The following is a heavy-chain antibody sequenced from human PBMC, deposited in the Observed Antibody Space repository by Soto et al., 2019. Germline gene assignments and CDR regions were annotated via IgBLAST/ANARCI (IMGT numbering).Heavy chain of an antibody. Sequence: QVQLVQSGAEVKKPGSSVKVSCKASGGTFSSYAIRWVRQAPGQGLEWMGGIIPIFGTANYAQKFQGRVTITADESTSTAYMELSSLRSEDTAVYYCAIHTLGYCSSTSCYGDYYYGMDVWGQWTTVTVSS. D-gene: IGHD2-2*01. CDR1: GGTFSSYA. CDR3: AIHTLGYCSSTSCYGDYYYGMDV. CDR2: IIPIFGTA. J-gene: IGHJ6*02. V-gene: IGHV1-69*01.